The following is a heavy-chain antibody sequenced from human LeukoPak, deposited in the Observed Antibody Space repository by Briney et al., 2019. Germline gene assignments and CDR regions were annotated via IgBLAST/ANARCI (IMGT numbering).Heavy chain of an antibody. D-gene: IGHD6-19*01. CDR1: GYTFTSYG. J-gene: IGHJ6*03. CDR2: ISVYNGNT. V-gene: IGHV1-18*01. CDR3: ARDEYSSGWYENYYYYMDV. Sequence: GASVKVSCKASGYTFTSYGISWVRQAPGQGLEWMGWISVYNGNTNYVQKLQGRVTMTTDTSTSTAYMELRSLRSDDTAVYYCARDEYSSGWYENYYYYMDVWGKGTTVTVSS.